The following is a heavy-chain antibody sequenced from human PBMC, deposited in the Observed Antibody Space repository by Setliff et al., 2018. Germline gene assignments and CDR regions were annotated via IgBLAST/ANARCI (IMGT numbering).Heavy chain of an antibody. CDR1: GATFSSYA. V-gene: IGHV1-69*06. Sequence: ASVKVSCKASGATFSSYAISWVRQAPGQGLEWMGRIIPIFGTANYAQKFQGRVTITADKSTSTAYMELSSLRSEDTAVYYCARDTYIGDFWSGYYIQGRFDPWGQGTLVTVSS. J-gene: IGHJ5*02. CDR2: IIPIFGTA. D-gene: IGHD3-3*01. CDR3: ARDTYIGDFWSGYYIQGRFDP.